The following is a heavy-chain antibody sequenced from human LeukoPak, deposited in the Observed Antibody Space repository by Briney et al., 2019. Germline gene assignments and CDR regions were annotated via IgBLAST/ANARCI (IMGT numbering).Heavy chain of an antibody. J-gene: IGHJ6*03. CDR1: GYTLTELS. V-gene: IGHV1-69*13. Sequence: SVKVSCKVSGYTLTELSMHWVRQAPGKGLEWMGGIIPIFGTANYAQKFQGRVTITADESTSTAYMELSSLRSEDTAVYYCARAQYGGSSWYFDYYYYYYMDVWGKGTTVTISS. D-gene: IGHD6-13*01. CDR3: ARAQYGGSSWYFDYYYYYYMDV. CDR2: IIPIFGTA.